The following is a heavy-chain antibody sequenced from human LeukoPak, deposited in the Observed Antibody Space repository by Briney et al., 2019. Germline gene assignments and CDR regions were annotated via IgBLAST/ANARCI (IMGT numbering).Heavy chain of an antibody. J-gene: IGHJ4*02. CDR1: GFTFSSYA. Sequence: GGSLRLSCAASGFTFSSYAMSWVRQAPGKGLEWVSAISGSGGSTYYADSVRGRFTISRDNSKNTLYLQMNSLRAEDTAVYYCAKNPLRAHYYYDSSGYYFDYWGQGTLVTVSS. D-gene: IGHD3-22*01. CDR3: AKNPLRAHYYYDSSGYYFDY. V-gene: IGHV3-23*01. CDR2: ISGSGGST.